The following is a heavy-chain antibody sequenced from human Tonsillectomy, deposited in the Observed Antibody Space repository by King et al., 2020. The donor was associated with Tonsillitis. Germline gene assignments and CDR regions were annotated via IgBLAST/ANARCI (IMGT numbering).Heavy chain of an antibody. CDR2: IRSSSSAL. CDR1: GFTFSSYS. D-gene: IGHD2-15*01. V-gene: IGHV3-48*01. CDR3: ARDRDFLVFDY. Sequence: VQLVESGGGLVLPGGSLRLSCAASGFTFSSYSINWVRQAPGKGLEWVSYIRSSSSALYYADSVRGRLPIYRDNAKNSLYLQMNSLRAEDTAVYYCARDRDFLVFDYWGQGTLVTVSS. J-gene: IGHJ4*02.